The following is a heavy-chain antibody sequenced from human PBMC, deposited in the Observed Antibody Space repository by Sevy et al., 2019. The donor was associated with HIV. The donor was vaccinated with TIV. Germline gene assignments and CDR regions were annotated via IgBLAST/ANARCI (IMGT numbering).Heavy chain of an antibody. J-gene: IGHJ3*02. Sequence: GGSLRLSCIASGFTFSRSSMNWVRQAPGKGLEWVSSISSSSNYIYYAYSMKGGFTISRDNAKNSLYLQMNSLRAEDTAVYYCAGDRREMVKGADDSFHIWGQGTMVTVSS. D-gene: IGHD3-10*01. CDR3: AGDRREMVKGADDSFHI. CDR1: GFTFSRSS. V-gene: IGHV3-21*01. CDR2: ISSSSNYI.